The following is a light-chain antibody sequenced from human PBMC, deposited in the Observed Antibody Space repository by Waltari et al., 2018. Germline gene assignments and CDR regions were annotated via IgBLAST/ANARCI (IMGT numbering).Light chain of an antibody. J-gene: IGLJ2*01. CDR1: SLRTYY. Sequence: SSELTQDPAVSVAMGQTVRITCQGDSLRTYYASWYQQRPGQAPVLVMYDKNNRPSGVPDRFSGSSSDNTASLTITGAQAEDEASYYCHSRDASGVGGSFGGGT. CDR3: HSRDASGVGGS. CDR2: DKN. V-gene: IGLV3-19*01.